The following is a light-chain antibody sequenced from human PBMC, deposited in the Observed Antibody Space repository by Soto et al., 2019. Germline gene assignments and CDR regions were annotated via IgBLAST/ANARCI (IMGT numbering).Light chain of an antibody. Sequence: DIQMTQSPSSLSASVGDRVTITCRASQYISSYLNWYQQKPGKAPKLLIYASSSLESGVPSSFSGSGSGTDFTLTISSPQPEDFAAYYCQQSYSTPWTFGQGTKVEIK. V-gene: IGKV1-39*01. CDR2: ASS. J-gene: IGKJ1*01. CDR1: QYISSY. CDR3: QQSYSTPWT.